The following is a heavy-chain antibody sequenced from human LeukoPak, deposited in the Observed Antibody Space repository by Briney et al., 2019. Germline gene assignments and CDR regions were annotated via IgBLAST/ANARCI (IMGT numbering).Heavy chain of an antibody. CDR2: INPDRSGT. J-gene: IGHJ6*02. Sequence: GASVKVSCKASGYTLSDYYIHWVRQAPGQGLEWMGWINPDRSGTNYAQKFQGRVTMTRDTSISTVCMELSRLRSDDTAMYFCARDATGAGDDYFYYGLEVWGQGTTVTVSS. CDR3: ARDATGAGDDYFYYGLEV. D-gene: IGHD3-10*01. V-gene: IGHV1-2*02. CDR1: GYTLSDYY.